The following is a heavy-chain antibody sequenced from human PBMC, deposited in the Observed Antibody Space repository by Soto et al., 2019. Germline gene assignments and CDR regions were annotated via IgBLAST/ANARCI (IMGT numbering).Heavy chain of an antibody. V-gene: IGHV1-2*02. Sequence: ASVKVSCKASGYTFTDYYLHWVRQAPGQGLELMGWINPKNGATIYAQKFQGRATMTRDTSISTAYMELSRLRSDDTAVYSCARVYYDSSGYLDYWGQGTLVTVSS. J-gene: IGHJ4*02. CDR1: GYTFTDYY. CDR2: INPKNGAT. CDR3: ARVYYDSSGYLDY. D-gene: IGHD3-22*01.